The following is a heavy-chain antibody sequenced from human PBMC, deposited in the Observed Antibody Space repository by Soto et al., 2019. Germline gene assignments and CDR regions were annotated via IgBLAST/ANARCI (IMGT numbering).Heavy chain of an antibody. Sequence: QLQLQESGSELVKPSQTLSLTCAVSGGSISSGGYSWTWIRQPPGKGLEWIGYIYHSGSAYYNPSLKSRVTISVDRSKNQFALKLSSVTAADTAVYYCARAHYGDYGYGMDVW. V-gene: IGHV4-30-2*01. CDR1: GGSISSGGYS. CDR2: IYHSGSA. J-gene: IGHJ6*01. CDR3: ARAHYGDYGYGMDV. D-gene: IGHD4-17*01.